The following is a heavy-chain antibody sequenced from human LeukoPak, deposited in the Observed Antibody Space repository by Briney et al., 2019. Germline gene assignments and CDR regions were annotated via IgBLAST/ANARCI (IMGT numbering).Heavy chain of an antibody. Sequence: GESLKISCKGSGYSFTTYWIGWVRRMPGKGLEWMGIIYPGDSDTRYSPSFQGQVAISADKSISTAYLQWSSLKASDTAMYYCVRQSKGYREGMDAWGQGTTVTVSS. CDR2: IYPGDSDT. J-gene: IGHJ6*02. V-gene: IGHV5-51*01. CDR3: VRQSKGYREGMDA. CDR1: GYSFTTYW. D-gene: IGHD5-24*01.